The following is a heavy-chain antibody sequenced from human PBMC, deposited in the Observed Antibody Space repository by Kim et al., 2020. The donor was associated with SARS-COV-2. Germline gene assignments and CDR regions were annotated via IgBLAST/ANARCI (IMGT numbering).Heavy chain of an antibody. CDR2: ISGSGGST. J-gene: IGHJ4*02. Sequence: GGSLRLSCAASGFTFSNYAMSWVRQAPGKGLEWVSTISGSGGSTYYADSVKGRFTISRDNSKNTLYLQMNSLRAEDTAVYYCAKDPHYDFWSGYCFDYWGQGTLVTVFS. CDR3: AKDPHYDFWSGYCFDY. CDR1: GFTFSNYA. V-gene: IGHV3-23*01. D-gene: IGHD3-3*01.